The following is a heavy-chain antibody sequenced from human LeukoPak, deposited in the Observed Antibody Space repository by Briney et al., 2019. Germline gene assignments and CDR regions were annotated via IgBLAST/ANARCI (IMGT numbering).Heavy chain of an antibody. CDR1: GFTFSDYY. CDR2: ISSSGSTI. CDR3: ARSAYSYGTSRGIY. V-gene: IGHV3-11*01. J-gene: IGHJ4*02. Sequence: PGGSLRPSCAASGFTFSDYYMSWLRQAPGKGLEWVSYISSSGSTIYYADSVKGRFTISRDNAKNSLYLQMNSLRAEDTAVYYCARSAYSYGTSRGIYWGQGTLVTVSS. D-gene: IGHD5-18*01.